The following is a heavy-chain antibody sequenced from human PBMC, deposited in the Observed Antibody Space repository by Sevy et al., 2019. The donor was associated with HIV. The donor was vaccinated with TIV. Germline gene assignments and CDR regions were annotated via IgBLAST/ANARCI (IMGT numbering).Heavy chain of an antibody. CDR3: TAGVGTSDCDY. D-gene: IGHD1-26*01. CDR2: IKSKTDGGTR. CDR1: GFSFTNAW. Sequence: GGSLRLSCAASGFSFTNAWKSWVRQAPGKGLEWVSRIKSKTDGGTRDLATTVKVSFAISRDDSKSTFYLQMDSLKTEDTGVYYCTAGVGTSDCDYWGQGILVTVSS. V-gene: IGHV3-15*01. J-gene: IGHJ4*02.